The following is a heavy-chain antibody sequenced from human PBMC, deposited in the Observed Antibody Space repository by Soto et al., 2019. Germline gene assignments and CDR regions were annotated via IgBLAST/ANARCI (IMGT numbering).Heavy chain of an antibody. V-gene: IGHV1-2*04. CDR1: GYTFTGYY. CDR2: INPNSGGT. Sequence: ASVKVSCKASGYTFTGYYMHWVRQAPGQGLEWMGWINPNSGGTNYAQKFQGWVTMTRDTSISTAYMELSRLRSDDTAVYYCAREGVTESPPDYYGMDVWGQGPTVTVSS. CDR3: AREGVTESPPDYYGMDV. D-gene: IGHD3-10*01. J-gene: IGHJ6*02.